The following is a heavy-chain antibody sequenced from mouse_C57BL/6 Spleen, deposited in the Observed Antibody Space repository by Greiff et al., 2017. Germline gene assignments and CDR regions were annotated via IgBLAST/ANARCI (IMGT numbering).Heavy chain of an antibody. Sequence: QVQLQQSGAELVRPGASVKLSCKASGYTFTDYYINWVKQRPGQGLEWIARIYPGSGNTYYNEKFKGKATLTADKSSSTAYMQLSSLTYEDSTVYFCAREGTPGDMDYWGQGTSVTVSS. CDR3: AREGTPGDMDY. CDR2: IYPGSGNT. V-gene: IGHV1-76*01. CDR1: GYTFTDYY. J-gene: IGHJ4*01.